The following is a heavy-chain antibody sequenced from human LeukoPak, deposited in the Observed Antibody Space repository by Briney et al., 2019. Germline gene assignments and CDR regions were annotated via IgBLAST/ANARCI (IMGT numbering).Heavy chain of an antibody. Sequence: GGSLRLSCAVSGFTVTDNYMSWVRQAPGKGLQWVSVIYPDGRTYCADSAKGRFTISRDISRNTLLLQMNNLRADDTAVHYCARTNPVYGDYDYWGQGTLVTVSS. CDR2: IYPDGRT. J-gene: IGHJ4*02. V-gene: IGHV3-53*01. CDR1: GFTVTDNY. D-gene: IGHD4-17*01. CDR3: ARTNPVYGDYDY.